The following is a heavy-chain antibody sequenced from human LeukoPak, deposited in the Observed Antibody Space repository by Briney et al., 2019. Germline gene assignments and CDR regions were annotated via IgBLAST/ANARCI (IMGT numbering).Heavy chain of an antibody. J-gene: IGHJ5*02. CDR1: GGSFSGYY. CDR2: INHSGST. CDR3: ARDRAHKSNWFDP. D-gene: IGHD3-16*02. Sequence: SETLSLTCAVYGGSFSGYYWSWIRQPPGKGLEWIGEINHSGSTNYNPSLKSRVTISVDTSKNQFSLKLSSVTAADTAVYYCARDRAHKSNWFDPWGQGTLVTVSS. V-gene: IGHV4-34*01.